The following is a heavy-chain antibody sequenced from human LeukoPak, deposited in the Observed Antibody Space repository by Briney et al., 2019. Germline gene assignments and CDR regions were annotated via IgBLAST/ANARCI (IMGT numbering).Heavy chain of an antibody. V-gene: IGHV3-7*01. CDR1: GFIFSNSW. D-gene: IGHD2-8*01. J-gene: IGHJ1*01. CDR2: MNGDGSQK. Sequence: GGSLRLSCAASGFIFSNSWMTWVRQSPGKGLECVATMNGDGSQKYHVDSVKGRFTISRDNAQNSLYLQMDSLRDEDTAVYYCADPYVHWGQGTLLPVSS. CDR3: ADPYVH.